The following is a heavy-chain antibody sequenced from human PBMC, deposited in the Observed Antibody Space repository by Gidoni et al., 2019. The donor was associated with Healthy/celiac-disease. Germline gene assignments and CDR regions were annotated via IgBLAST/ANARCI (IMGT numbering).Heavy chain of an antibody. Sequence: QVQLVQSGPEVKKPGASVKVSCKASGYTFTSYYRHWVRQAPGQGLEWMGIINPSGGSTSYAKKFQGRVTMTRDTSTSTVYMELSSLRSEDTAVYYCARDRVVPAVNHGMDVWGQGTTVTVSS. J-gene: IGHJ6*02. CDR1: GYTFTSYY. D-gene: IGHD2-2*01. V-gene: IGHV1-46*01. CDR2: INPSGGST. CDR3: ARDRVVPAVNHGMDV.